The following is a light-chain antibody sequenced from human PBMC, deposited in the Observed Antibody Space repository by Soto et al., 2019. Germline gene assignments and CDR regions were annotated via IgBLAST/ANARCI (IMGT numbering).Light chain of an antibody. CDR2: GAS. V-gene: IGKV3-20*01. CDR1: QSVSSSY. CDR3: QQYGRSTWT. J-gene: IGKJ1*01. Sequence: EIVLTQSPGTLSLSPGERATLSCRASQSVSSSYLAWYQQKPGQAPRLLIYGASSRATGIPDRFSGSGSGTDFTLTISILEPEDFAVYYCQQYGRSTWTFGQGTKVEIK.